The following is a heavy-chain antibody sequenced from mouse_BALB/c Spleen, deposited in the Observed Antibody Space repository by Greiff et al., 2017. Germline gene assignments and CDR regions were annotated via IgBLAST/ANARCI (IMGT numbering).Heavy chain of an antibody. CDR1: GFTFSSFG. V-gene: IGHV5-17*02. D-gene: IGHD2-4*01. Sequence: EVKLVESGGGLVQPGGSRKLSCAASGFTFSSFGMHWVRQAPEKGLEWVAYISSGSSTIYYADTVKGRFTISRDNPKNTLFLQMTSLRSEDTAMYYCARDYHLDYWGQGTTLTVSS. CDR2: ISSGSSTI. J-gene: IGHJ2*01. CDR3: ARDYHLDY.